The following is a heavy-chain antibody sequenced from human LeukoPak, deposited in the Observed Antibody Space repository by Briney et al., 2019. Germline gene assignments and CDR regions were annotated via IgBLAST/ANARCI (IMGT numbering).Heavy chain of an antibody. J-gene: IGHJ4*02. Sequence: ASVKVSCKASGYTFTSYYMHWVRQAPGQGLEWMGIINHSGGSTSYAQKFQGRVTMTRDTSTSTVYMELSSLRSEDTAVYYCAKVGQCSSTSCHHLFDYWGQGTLVTVSS. D-gene: IGHD2-2*01. V-gene: IGHV1-46*01. CDR1: GYTFTSYY. CDR3: AKVGQCSSTSCHHLFDY. CDR2: INHSGGST.